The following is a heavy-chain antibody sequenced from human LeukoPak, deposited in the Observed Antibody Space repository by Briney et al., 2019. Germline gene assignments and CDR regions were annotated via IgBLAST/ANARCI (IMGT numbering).Heavy chain of an antibody. CDR3: SRVSYDYVWGSYRYRFDY. CDR2: IYYSGST. J-gene: IGHJ4*02. V-gene: IGHV4-59*01. Sequence: PSEPLSLPCTVSGGSLSSYYWSWIRQPPGKGLEWFGYIYYSGSTNYNPSLKSRVTISVDTSNNQFSLKLSSVTAADTAVYYCSRVSYDYVWGSYRYRFDYWGQGTLVTVSS. CDR1: GGSLSSYY. D-gene: IGHD3-16*02.